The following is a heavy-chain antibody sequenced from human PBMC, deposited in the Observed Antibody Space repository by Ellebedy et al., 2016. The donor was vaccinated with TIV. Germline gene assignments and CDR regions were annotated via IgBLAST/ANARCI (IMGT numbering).Heavy chain of an antibody. D-gene: IGHD1-26*01. J-gene: IGHJ4*02. CDR2: TYYRSQWNN. CDR1: RDSVSNNNAA. V-gene: IGHV6-1*01. Sequence: SQTLSLTCAISRDSVSNNNAAWNWIRKSPSRGLEWLGRTYYRSQWNNDYAVSVESRITINPDTSKNQFSLQLNSVTPEDTAVYYCERDSTYSGSYFDSWGQGTLVTVSS. CDR3: ERDSTYSGSYFDS.